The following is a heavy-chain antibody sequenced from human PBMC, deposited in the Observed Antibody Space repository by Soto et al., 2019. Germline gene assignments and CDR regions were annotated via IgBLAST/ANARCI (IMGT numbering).Heavy chain of an antibody. Sequence: SETMCLTCTVSDGSISSVGYYWSWIRKHPGKGLEWIGYIYYSGSTYYNPSLKSRVTISVDTSKNQFSLKLSSVTAADTAVYYCAGYYDFWSGLLRNSWFDPWGQGTLVTVSS. CDR2: IYYSGST. CDR3: AGYYDFWSGLLRNSWFDP. J-gene: IGHJ5*02. V-gene: IGHV4-31*03. D-gene: IGHD3-3*01. CDR1: DGSISSVGYY.